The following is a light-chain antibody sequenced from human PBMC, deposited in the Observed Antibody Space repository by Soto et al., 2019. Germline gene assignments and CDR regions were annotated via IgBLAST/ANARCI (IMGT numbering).Light chain of an antibody. J-gene: IGKJ3*01. V-gene: IGKV3-15*01. CDR1: QSVNLN. CDR2: GAS. Sequence: EIMMTQSPGTLSVSPGEGATLSCTASQSVNLNLAWYQQKPGQPPRLLLYGASTRATGIPVRFCGSGSGTEVSTPTSSRQYEDSSVDYYHQYNSWPRGTFGPGTKVEIK. CDR3: HQYNSWPRGT.